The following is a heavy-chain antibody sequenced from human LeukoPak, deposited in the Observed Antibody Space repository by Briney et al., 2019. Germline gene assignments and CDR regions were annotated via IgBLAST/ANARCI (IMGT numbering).Heavy chain of an antibody. CDR2: ISYDGSNK. Sequence: PGGSLRLSCAASGFTFSSYAMHWVRQAPGKGLEWVAVISYDGSNKYYADSAKGRFTISRDNSKNTLYLQMNSLRAEDTAVYYCAKDQNIWFGELSPGYWGQGTLVTVSS. J-gene: IGHJ4*02. V-gene: IGHV3-30-3*01. CDR1: GFTFSSYA. CDR3: AKDQNIWFGELSPGY. D-gene: IGHD3-10*01.